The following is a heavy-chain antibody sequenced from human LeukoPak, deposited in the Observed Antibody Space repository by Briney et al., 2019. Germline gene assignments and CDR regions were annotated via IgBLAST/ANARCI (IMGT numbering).Heavy chain of an antibody. D-gene: IGHD3-9*01. Sequence: GESLKISCKGSGYSFTSYWIGWVRQMPGKGLEWMGIFYPGDSDSRYSPSFQGQVTFSADKSIGTAYLQWSSLKASDTAMYYCARQCYDLLTGPNYFDYWGQGALVTVSS. CDR1: GYSFTSYW. CDR3: ARQCYDLLTGPNYFDY. J-gene: IGHJ4*02. CDR2: FYPGDSDS. V-gene: IGHV5-51*01.